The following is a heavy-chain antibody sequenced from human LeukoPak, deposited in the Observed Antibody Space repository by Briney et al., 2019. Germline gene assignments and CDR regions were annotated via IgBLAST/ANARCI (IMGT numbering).Heavy chain of an antibody. D-gene: IGHD1-26*01. Sequence: SETLSLTCTVSGGSISSSSYYWGWIRQPPGKGLEWIGSIYYSGSIYYNPSLKSRVTISVDTSKNQFSLKLSSVTAADTAVYYCARHEFYGSYYFDYWGQGTLVTVSS. CDR3: ARHEFYGSYYFDY. CDR2: IYYSGSI. J-gene: IGHJ4*02. CDR1: GGSISSSSYY. V-gene: IGHV4-39*01.